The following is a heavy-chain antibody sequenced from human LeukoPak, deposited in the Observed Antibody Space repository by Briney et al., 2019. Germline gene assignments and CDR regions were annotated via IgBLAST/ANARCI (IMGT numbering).Heavy chain of an antibody. V-gene: IGHV3-11*03. CDR1: GFTFSDYS. D-gene: IGHD3-9*01. Sequence: AGYRRRTVSATGFTFSDYSESWTHQSPGHLQDQTSYRRSSSSYTNYEDSVKGRFTISRDNAKNSLYLQMNSLRAEETAVYFFFQAEDGIRDFDWYNWFDPWGQGTLVTVSS. CDR3: FQAEDGIRDFDWYNWFDP. CDR2: RRSSSSYT. J-gene: IGHJ5*02.